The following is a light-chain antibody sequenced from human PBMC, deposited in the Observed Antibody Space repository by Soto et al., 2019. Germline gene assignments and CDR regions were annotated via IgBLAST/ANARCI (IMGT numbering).Light chain of an antibody. CDR1: SGSIASNY. CDR3: QSYDSSNQV. J-gene: IGLJ1*01. CDR2: EDN. Sequence: NFMLTQPHSVSKSPGKTVTISCTRSSGSIASNYVQWYQQRPGSAPTTVIYEDNQRPSGVPDRFSGSIDSSSNSASLTISGLKTEDEADYYCQSYDSSNQVFGTGTKVTVL. V-gene: IGLV6-57*04.